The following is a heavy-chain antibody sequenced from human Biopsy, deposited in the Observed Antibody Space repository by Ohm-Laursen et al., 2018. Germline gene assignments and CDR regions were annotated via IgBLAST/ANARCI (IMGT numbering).Heavy chain of an antibody. J-gene: IGHJ5*02. V-gene: IGHV1-8*01. CDR1: GYSFSTYD. D-gene: IGHD6-6*01. CDR2: MIPSSGRT. CDR3: ARGYSRRVSIFEASIYWFDT. Sequence: SSVKVSCKASGYSFSTYDVNWVRQARGQGLEWMGWMIPSSGRTGYAQRFQGRVTLTMNTSISTAYMELSGLRSEDTAVYFCARGYSRRVSIFEASIYWFDTWGQGTLVTVSS.